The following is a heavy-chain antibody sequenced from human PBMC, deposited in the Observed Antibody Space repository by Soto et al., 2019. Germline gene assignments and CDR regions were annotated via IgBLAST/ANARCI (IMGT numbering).Heavy chain of an antibody. CDR3: ASHPNLFAS. CDR1: GFTFSRHA. V-gene: IGHV3-23*01. CDR2: ISENSGGT. J-gene: IGHJ5*01. Sequence: SGGSLRLSCAASGFTFSRHAMTWCRQAPGKGLEWVSSISENSGGTYYADSVKGRFTISRDNSKNTLYLQMNSLRAEDTALYYCASHPNLFASWGQGTLVP.